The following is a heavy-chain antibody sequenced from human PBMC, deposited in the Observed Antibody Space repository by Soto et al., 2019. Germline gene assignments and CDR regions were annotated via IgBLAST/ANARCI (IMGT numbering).Heavy chain of an antibody. J-gene: IGHJ5*02. CDR2: IYYSGST. Sequence: SETLSLTCTVSGGSISSYYWSWIRQPPGKGLEWIGYIYYSGSTNYNPSLKSRVTISVDTSKNQFSLKLSSVTAADTAVYYCARYYDFWSGYNWFDPWGQGTLVTVSS. D-gene: IGHD3-3*01. V-gene: IGHV4-59*01. CDR3: ARYYDFWSGYNWFDP. CDR1: GGSISSYY.